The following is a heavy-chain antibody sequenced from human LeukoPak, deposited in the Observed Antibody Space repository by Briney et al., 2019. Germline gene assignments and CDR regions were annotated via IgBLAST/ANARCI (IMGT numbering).Heavy chain of an antibody. D-gene: IGHD3-10*01. CDR3: ARDWGYDSGTYCVY. Sequence: GSLRLSCAASGFTFSSFFMQWVRQASGQGLEWVAVISYDGKKRFYADSVKGRFTISRDNSKNTVDLQMNSLRPEDMAVYYCARDWGYDSGTYCVYWGQGTLVTVSS. V-gene: IGHV3-30*04. CDR2: ISYDGKKR. J-gene: IGHJ4*02. CDR1: GFTFSSFF.